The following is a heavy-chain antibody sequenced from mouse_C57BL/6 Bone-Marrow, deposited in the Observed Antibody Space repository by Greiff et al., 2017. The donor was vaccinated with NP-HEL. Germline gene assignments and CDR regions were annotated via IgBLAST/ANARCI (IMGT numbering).Heavy chain of an antibody. D-gene: IGHD4-1*01. J-gene: IGHJ1*03. CDR3: TRTGTYWYFDV. Sequence: EVKLVESGGGLVQPGGSMKLSCVASGFTFSNYWMNWVRQSPEKGLEWVAQIRLKSDNYATHYAESVKGRFTISRDDSKSSVYLQMNNLRAEDTGIYYCTRTGTYWYFDVWGTGTTVTVSS. CDR2: IRLKSDNYAT. CDR1: GFTFSNYW. V-gene: IGHV6-3*01.